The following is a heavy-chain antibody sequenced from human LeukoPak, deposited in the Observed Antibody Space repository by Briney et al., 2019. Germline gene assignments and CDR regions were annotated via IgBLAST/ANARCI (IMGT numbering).Heavy chain of an antibody. V-gene: IGHV3-21*01. Sequence: PGGSLRLSCAASGFTFRSYSMNWVRQAPGKGLEWVSAIDPSSTYIYYADSVKGRFTISRDNAENSLYLQMNSLRVEDTAVYYCARETPRRGETRDGYRWGQGTVVTVSS. D-gene: IGHD5-24*01. CDR1: GFTFRSYS. CDR2: IDPSSTYI. CDR3: ARETPRRGETRDGYR. J-gene: IGHJ4*02.